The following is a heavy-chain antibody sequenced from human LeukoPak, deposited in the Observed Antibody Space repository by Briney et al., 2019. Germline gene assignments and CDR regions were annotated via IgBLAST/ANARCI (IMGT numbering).Heavy chain of an antibody. Sequence: PGGSLRLSCAASGFTFSDYYMSGVRQAPGKGLEWVSYISSSGSTIYYADSVKGRFTISRDNSKNTLYLQMNSLRAEDTAVYYCARSYSSSPGFDYWGQGTLVTVSS. CDR1: GFTFSDYY. CDR3: ARSYSSSPGFDY. J-gene: IGHJ4*02. V-gene: IGHV3-11*04. CDR2: ISSSGSTI. D-gene: IGHD6-6*01.